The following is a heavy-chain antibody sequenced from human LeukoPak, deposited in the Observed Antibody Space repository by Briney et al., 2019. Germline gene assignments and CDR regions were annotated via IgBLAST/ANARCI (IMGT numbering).Heavy chain of an antibody. CDR3: ARRITTGGVFDY. V-gene: IGHV4-31*02. D-gene: IGHD3-10*01. CDR1: GFTFSSYA. J-gene: IGHJ4*02. Sequence: LRLSCAASGFTFSSYAMSWIRQHPGKGLEWIGYIFYSGSTYYNPSLKSRLTISADTSKNQFSLKLSSVTAADTAVYYCARRITTGGVFDYWGQGTLVTVSS. CDR2: IFYSGST.